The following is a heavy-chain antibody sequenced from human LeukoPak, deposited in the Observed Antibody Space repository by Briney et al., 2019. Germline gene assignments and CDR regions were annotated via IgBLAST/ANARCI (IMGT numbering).Heavy chain of an antibody. V-gene: IGHV1-8*01. Sequence: GASVKVSCKASGYTFTSYDITWVRQATGQGLEWMGWMSPDSGYTGYAQTFQGRDTLTRNTSVSTAFMELSSLRSEDTAVYYCEIYTGYDSFWGQGTLVTVSS. CDR1: GYTFTSYD. CDR2: MSPDSGYT. J-gene: IGHJ4*02. D-gene: IGHD5-12*01. CDR3: EIYTGYDSF.